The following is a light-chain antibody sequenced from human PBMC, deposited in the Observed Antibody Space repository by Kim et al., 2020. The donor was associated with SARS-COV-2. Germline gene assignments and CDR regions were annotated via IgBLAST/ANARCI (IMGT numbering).Light chain of an antibody. Sequence: QRVTISCPGTSANLGAGFDDHWYHQFAGSAPRVVIFNNVNRPSGVPERFSASNSGISASLAITALQPEDEGEYYCQSYDTVLGGSLFGGGTQLTVL. V-gene: IGLV1-40*01. CDR1: SANLGAGFD. J-gene: IGLJ3*02. CDR3: QSYDTVLGGSL. CDR2: NNV.